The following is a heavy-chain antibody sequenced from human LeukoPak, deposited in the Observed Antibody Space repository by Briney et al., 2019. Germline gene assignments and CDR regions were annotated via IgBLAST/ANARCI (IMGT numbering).Heavy chain of an antibody. CDR3: ARNYYYDSSGYIDY. V-gene: IGHV3-23*01. D-gene: IGHD3-22*01. CDR1: GFTFSSYA. CDR2: ITSGGTT. J-gene: IGHJ4*02. Sequence: PGGSLRLSCAASGFTFSSYAMSWVRQAPEKGLEWVSTITSGGTTYYADSVKGRFTISRDISKNALHLQLNSLRAEDTAVYYCARNYYYDSSGYIDYWGQGTLVTVSS.